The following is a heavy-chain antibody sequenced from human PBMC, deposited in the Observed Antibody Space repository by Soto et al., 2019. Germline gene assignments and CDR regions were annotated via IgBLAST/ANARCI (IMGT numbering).Heavy chain of an antibody. CDR2: ISGSGGST. Sequence: GGSLRLSCAASGFTFSSYAMSWVRQAPGKGLEWVSAISGSGGSTYYPDSVKGRFTISRDNSKNTLYLQMNSLRAEDTAVYYCAKYSGYGTLRRYYYYGMDVWGQGTTVTVSS. CDR3: AKYSGYGTLRRYYYYGMDV. CDR1: GFTFSSYA. D-gene: IGHD5-12*01. V-gene: IGHV3-23*01. J-gene: IGHJ6*02.